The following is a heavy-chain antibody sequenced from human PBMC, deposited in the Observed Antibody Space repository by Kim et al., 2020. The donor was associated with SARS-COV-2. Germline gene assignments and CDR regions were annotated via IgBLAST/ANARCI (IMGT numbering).Heavy chain of an antibody. CDR1: GFTVSSNY. CDR3: ARVRADFWSGYYMRDVGSFDI. V-gene: IGHV3-53*01. Sequence: GGSLRLSCAASGFTVSSNYMSWVRQAPGKGLEWVSVIYSGGSTYYADSVKGRFTISRDNSKNTLYLQMNSLRAEDTAVYYCARVRADFWSGYYMRDVGSFDIWGQGTMVTVSS. CDR2: IYSGGST. D-gene: IGHD3-3*01. J-gene: IGHJ3*02.